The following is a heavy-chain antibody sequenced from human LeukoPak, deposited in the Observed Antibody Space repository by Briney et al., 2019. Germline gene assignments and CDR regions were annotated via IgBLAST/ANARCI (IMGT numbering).Heavy chain of an antibody. CDR2: ISGSGDTT. J-gene: IGHJ6*03. CDR1: GFTFSNYP. CDR3: AKGTGHYYYYMDV. D-gene: IGHD3/OR15-3a*01. Sequence: GGSLRLSCAASGFTFSNYPMSWVRQAPGKGLEWVAIISGSGDTTYYADSVKGRFTISRDNSKNTLYLQMNSLRAEDTAVYHCAKGTGHYYYYMDVWGKGATVTVSS. V-gene: IGHV3-23*01.